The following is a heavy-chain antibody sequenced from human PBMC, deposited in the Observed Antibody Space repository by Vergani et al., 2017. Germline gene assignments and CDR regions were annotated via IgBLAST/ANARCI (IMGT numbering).Heavy chain of an antibody. V-gene: IGHV4-59*01. CDR1: GGSISSYY. CDR3: ARESGVFYYGSGSYYSNWFDP. Sequence: QVQLQESGPGLVKPSETLSLTCTVSGGSISSYYWSWIRQPPGKGLEWIGYIYYSGSTNYNPSLKSRVTISVDTSKNQFSLKLSSVTAADTAVYYCARESGVFYYGSGSYYSNWFDPWGQGTLVTGSS. CDR2: IYYSGST. J-gene: IGHJ5*02. D-gene: IGHD3-10*01.